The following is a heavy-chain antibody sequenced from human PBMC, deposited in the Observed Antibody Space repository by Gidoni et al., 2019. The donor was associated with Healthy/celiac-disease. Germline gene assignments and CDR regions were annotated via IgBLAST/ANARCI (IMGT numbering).Heavy chain of an antibody. CDR2: ISWNSGSI. J-gene: IGHJ6*02. CDR1: GFTFDDYA. V-gene: IGHV3-9*01. Sequence: EVQLVESGGGLVQPGRSLRLSCAASGFTFDDYAMHWVRQAPGKGLEWVSGISWNSGSIGYADSVKGRFTISRDNAKNSLYLQMNSLRAEDTALYYCAKGGSSGWYPLPNYYYYGMDVWGQGTTVTVSS. CDR3: AKGGSSGWYPLPNYYYYGMDV. D-gene: IGHD6-19*01.